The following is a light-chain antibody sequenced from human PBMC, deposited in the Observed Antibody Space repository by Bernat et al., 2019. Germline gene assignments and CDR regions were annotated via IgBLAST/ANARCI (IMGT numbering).Light chain of an antibody. CDR3: QQYDNLLMYT. CDR2: DAS. J-gene: IGKJ2*01. CDR1: QDISNY. Sequence: DIQMTQSPSSLSASVGDRGTITCQASQDISNYLNWYQQKPGKAPKLLIYDASNLETGVPSRFSGSGSGTDFTFTISSLQPEDIATYNCQQYDNLLMYTFGQGTKLQLK. V-gene: IGKV1-33*01.